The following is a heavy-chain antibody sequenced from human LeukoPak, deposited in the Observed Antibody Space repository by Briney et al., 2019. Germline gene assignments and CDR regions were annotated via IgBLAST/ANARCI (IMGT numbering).Heavy chain of an antibody. V-gene: IGHV1-46*01. J-gene: IGHJ4*02. CDR3: ARFAVHRRLTVAGQFGLDY. CDR1: GYIFTSYN. Sequence: GASVKVSCKATGYIFTSYNIYWVRQAPGQGLEWMGIINPSGGTTNNAQKFKGRVTMTRDTSTSTVYMELSSLRSEDTAVYYCARFAVHRRLTVAGQFGLDYWGQGTLVTVSS. D-gene: IGHD6-19*01. CDR2: INPSGGTT.